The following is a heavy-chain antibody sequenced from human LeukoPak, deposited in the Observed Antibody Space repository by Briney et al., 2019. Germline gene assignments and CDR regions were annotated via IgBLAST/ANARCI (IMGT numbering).Heavy chain of an antibody. CDR2: ISRSSSYI. Sequence: GGSLTLSCAASGVTFSSYSMNWVRQAPGQGLEWVSSISRSSSYIYYADSVKGRFTISRDNAKNSLYLQMNSLRAEDTAVYYCARDQLSSSSWYEWWIDYWGQGTLVTVSS. CDR1: GVTFSSYS. J-gene: IGHJ4*02. CDR3: ARDQLSSSSWYEWWIDY. D-gene: IGHD6-13*01. V-gene: IGHV3-21*01.